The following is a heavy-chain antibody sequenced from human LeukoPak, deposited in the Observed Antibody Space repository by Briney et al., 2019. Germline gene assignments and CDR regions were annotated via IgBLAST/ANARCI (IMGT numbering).Heavy chain of an antibody. J-gene: IGHJ4*02. CDR2: INIYKGNT. CDR3: ARGGKGGSLGSMDY. CDR1: GYSFTTYG. Sequence: ASVKVSCKASGYSFTTYGINWVRQAPGQGLEWVGGINIYKGNTNVAQKFQGRVTMTTDSSTSTVYMELKSLRSDVTAVFYCARGGKGGSLGSMDYWGQGTLVTVST. V-gene: IGHV1-18*01. D-gene: IGHD1-26*01.